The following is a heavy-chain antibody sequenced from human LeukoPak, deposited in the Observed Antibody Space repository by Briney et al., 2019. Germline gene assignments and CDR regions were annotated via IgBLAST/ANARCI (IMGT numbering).Heavy chain of an antibody. CDR1: GYTFISYG. Sequence: ASVKISCKTSGYTFISYGISWLRQAPGQGIEWMGWISANKGDTEYAQKFQGRVTITADESTSTAYMELSSLRSEDTAVYYCARLGYCSSTSCYEEGLGYWGQGTLVTVSS. D-gene: IGHD2-2*01. V-gene: IGHV1-18*01. CDR3: ARLGYCSSTSCYEEGLGY. CDR2: ISANKGDT. J-gene: IGHJ4*02.